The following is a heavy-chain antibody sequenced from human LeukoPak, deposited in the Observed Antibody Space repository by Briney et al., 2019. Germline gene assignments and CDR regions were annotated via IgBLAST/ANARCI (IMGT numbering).Heavy chain of an antibody. CDR1: GFTFSSYG. J-gene: IGHJ4*02. Sequence: GRSLRLPCAASGFTFSSYGMHWVRQAPGKGLEWVAVISYDGSNKYYADSVKGRFTISRDNSKNTLYLQMNSLRAEDTAVYYCAKDSVMYSSGWYPLSDYWGQGTLVTVSS. CDR3: AKDSVMYSSGWYPLSDY. D-gene: IGHD6-19*01. V-gene: IGHV3-30*18. CDR2: ISYDGSNK.